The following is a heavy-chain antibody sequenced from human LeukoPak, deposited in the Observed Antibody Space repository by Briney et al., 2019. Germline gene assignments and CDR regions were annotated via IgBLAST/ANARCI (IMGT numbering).Heavy chain of an antibody. CDR1: GFSLRTNGAA. CDR3: VHAFLPNSYGCHS. Sequence: ESGPMLVNPTQTLTLTCTFSGFSLRTNGAAVGWIRQPPGKALEWLALIYWDDGKRYSPSLESRLTITKDTSKNQVVLTMTNTDPVDTATYYCVHAFLPNSYGCHSWGQGTLVTVSS. D-gene: IGHD3-16*01. V-gene: IGHV2-5*02. CDR2: IYWDDGK. J-gene: IGHJ4*02.